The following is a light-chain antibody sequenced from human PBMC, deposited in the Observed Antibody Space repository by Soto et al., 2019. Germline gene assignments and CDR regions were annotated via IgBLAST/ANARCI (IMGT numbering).Light chain of an antibody. J-gene: IGKJ4*01. CDR1: QNISSW. V-gene: IGKV1-5*03. CDR3: QQYNSKSLS. Sequence: DIQMTQSPSTLSASIGDRVTITCRASQNISSWLSWYQQKPGKAPNLLIYQASILESGVPSRFSGSGSGTEFSLTISSPQPDDFATFYCQQYNSKSLSFGGGTKVEIK. CDR2: QAS.